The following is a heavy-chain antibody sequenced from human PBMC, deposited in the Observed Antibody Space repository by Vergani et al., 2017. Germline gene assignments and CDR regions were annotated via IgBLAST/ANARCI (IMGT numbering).Heavy chain of an antibody. CDR3: GTKSWSTPGGQIGYFRE. J-gene: IGHJ1*01. V-gene: IGHV3-30*03. Sequence: QVHLVESGGGVVQPGRSLRLSCVVSGFTSSYYGMHWVRQAPGKGLEWVAVISYDGTQKYYADAVKGRFNITRDNSTSTLYLQINSLRTEDTAVYYCGTKSWSTPGGQIGYFREWVQGTLVTVSS. CDR1: GFTSSYYG. D-gene: IGHD1-1*01. CDR2: ISYDGTQK.